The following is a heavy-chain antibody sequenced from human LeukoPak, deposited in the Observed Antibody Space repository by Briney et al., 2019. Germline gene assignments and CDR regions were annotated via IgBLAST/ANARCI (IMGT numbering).Heavy chain of an antibody. D-gene: IGHD3-10*01. CDR3: ARGPRITMVRGVSRRSASFDY. V-gene: IGHV4-34*01. Sequence: SETLSLTCTVSGGSISSYYWSWIRQPPGKGLEWIGKIYHSGSTNYNPSLKSRVTISVDTSKNQFSLKLSSVTAADTAVYYCARGPRITMVRGVSRRSASFDYWGQGTLVTVSS. J-gene: IGHJ4*02. CDR2: IYHSGST. CDR1: GGSISSYY.